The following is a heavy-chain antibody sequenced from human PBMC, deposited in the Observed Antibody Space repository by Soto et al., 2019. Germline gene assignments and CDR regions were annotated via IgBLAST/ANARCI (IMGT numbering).Heavy chain of an antibody. CDR1: GFTFSSYE. V-gene: IGHV3-48*03. CDR3: ARDSGSAWFFDY. D-gene: IGHD6-19*01. CDR2: ISSSGSTI. Sequence: GGSLRLSCAASGFTFSSYEMNWFRQAPGKGLEWVSYISSSGSTIYYADSVKGRFTISRDNAKNSLYLLMNSLRAEDTAVYYCARDSGSAWFFDYWGQGTLVTVSS. J-gene: IGHJ4*02.